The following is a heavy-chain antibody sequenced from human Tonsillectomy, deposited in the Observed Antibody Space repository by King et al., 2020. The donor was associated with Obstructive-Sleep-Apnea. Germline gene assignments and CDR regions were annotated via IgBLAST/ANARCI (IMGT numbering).Heavy chain of an antibody. CDR3: AKGLDFFDWLSLDV. CDR1: GFTFSNYG. D-gene: IGHD3-9*01. Sequence: VQLVESGGGVVQPGRSLRLSCAASGFTFSNYGMHWVRQAPGKGLEWVAVISYDGSNKYYADSVKGRFTISRDNSKNTLYLQVNSLRTEDTAVYYCAKGLDFFDWLSLDVWDQGTTVTVSS. J-gene: IGHJ6*02. V-gene: IGHV3-30*18. CDR2: ISYDGSNK.